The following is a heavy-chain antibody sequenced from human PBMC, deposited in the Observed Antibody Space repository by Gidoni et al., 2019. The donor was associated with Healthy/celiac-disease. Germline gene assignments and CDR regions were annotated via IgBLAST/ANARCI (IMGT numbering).Heavy chain of an antibody. CDR3: ARLDTIFGVVIIGYFDY. Sequence: QVQLQQWGAGLLKPSETLSLTCAVYGGSFSGYYWSWIRQPPGKGLEWIGEINHSGSTNYNPSLKSRVTISVDTSKNQFSLKLSSVTAADTAVYYCARLDTIFGVVIIGYFDYWGQGTLVTVSS. J-gene: IGHJ4*02. CDR1: GGSFSGYY. V-gene: IGHV4-34*01. CDR2: INHSGST. D-gene: IGHD3-3*01.